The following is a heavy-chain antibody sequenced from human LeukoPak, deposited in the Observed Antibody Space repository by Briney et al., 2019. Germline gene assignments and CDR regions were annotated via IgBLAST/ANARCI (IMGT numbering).Heavy chain of an antibody. CDR3: ARASIAVAGIPPNYFDY. D-gene: IGHD6-19*01. J-gene: IGHJ4*02. Sequence: SETLSLTCAVYGGSFSGYYWSWIRQPPGKGLEWIGDINHSGSTNYNPSLKSRVTISVDTSKNQFSLKLSSVTAADTAVYYCARASIAVAGIPPNYFDYWGQGTLVTLSS. CDR1: GGSFSGYY. CDR2: INHSGST. V-gene: IGHV4-34*01.